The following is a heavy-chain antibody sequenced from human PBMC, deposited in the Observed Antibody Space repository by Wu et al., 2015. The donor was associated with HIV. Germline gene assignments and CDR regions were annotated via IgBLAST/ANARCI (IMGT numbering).Heavy chain of an antibody. V-gene: IGHV1-18*01. CDR3: ARGRYSSNTGFFDF. J-gene: IGHJ4*02. CDR2: LSDYERNI. Sequence: QVQLVQSGIEVKKSGASVKVSCKASGYNFNGFGIIWVRQAPGQGLEWMGWLSDYERNIHYGQKFRGRLTLTADTVTSTAFMDLRNLRSDDTAIYFCARGRYSSNTGFFDFWGQGTLVTVSS. CDR1: GYNFNGFG. D-gene: IGHD3-9*01.